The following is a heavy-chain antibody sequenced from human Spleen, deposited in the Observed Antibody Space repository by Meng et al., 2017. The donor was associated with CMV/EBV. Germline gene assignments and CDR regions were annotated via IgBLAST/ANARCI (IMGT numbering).Heavy chain of an antibody. J-gene: IGHJ6*02. CDR1: GGTFSNYA. Sequence: SVKVSCKASGGTFSNYAFNWVRQAPGQGLEWMGGIIPIVGIAKYAQKFQGRVTMTGDTSITTAYMELSRLRSDDMAVYYCARVKRYCTGGSCSSTGYYGMDVWGQGTTVTVSS. CDR3: ARVKRYCTGGSCSSTGYYGMDV. D-gene: IGHD2-15*01. V-gene: IGHV1-69*10. CDR2: IIPIVGIA.